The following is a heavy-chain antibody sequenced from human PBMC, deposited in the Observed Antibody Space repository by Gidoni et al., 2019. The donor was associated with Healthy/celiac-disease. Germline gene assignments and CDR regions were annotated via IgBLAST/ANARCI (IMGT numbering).Heavy chain of an antibody. CDR3: AKAGGGYADAFDI. J-gene: IGHJ3*02. CDR1: RFSFSSYA. Sequence: VQLLESVGRLVQPGGSLRVSCAASRFSFSSYAMSWVRQAPGEGLEWVSGISGSRGSTYYADSVKGRFTISRDNSKNTLYLQMNSLRAEDTAVYYCAKAGGGYADAFDIWGQGTMVTVSS. V-gene: IGHV3-23*01. D-gene: IGHD5-12*01. CDR2: ISGSRGST.